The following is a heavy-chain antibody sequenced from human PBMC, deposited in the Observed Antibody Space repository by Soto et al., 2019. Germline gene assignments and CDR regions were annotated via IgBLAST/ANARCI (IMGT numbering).Heavy chain of an antibody. Sequence: PGGSLRLSCAASGFTFSNAWMSWVRQAPGKGLEWVGRIKSKTDGGTTDYAAPVKGRFTISRDDSKNTLYLQMNSLKTEDTAVYYCTTDPRWLQSPFDYWGQGTLVTVSS. CDR3: TTDPRWLQSPFDY. J-gene: IGHJ4*02. CDR2: IKSKTDGGTT. CDR1: GFTFSNAW. D-gene: IGHD5-12*01. V-gene: IGHV3-15*01.